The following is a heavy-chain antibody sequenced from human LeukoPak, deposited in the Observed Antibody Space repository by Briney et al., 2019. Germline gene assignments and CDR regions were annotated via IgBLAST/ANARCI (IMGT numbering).Heavy chain of an antibody. D-gene: IGHD6-19*01. Sequence: SETLSLTCTVSGGSISSYYWSWIRQPPGKGLEWIGYNYYSGSTNYNPSLKSRVTISVDTSKNQFSLKLSSVTAADTAVYYCARAADRQWLVPFDYWGQGTLVTVSS. J-gene: IGHJ4*02. CDR3: ARAADRQWLVPFDY. CDR2: NYYSGST. CDR1: GGSISSYY. V-gene: IGHV4-59*01.